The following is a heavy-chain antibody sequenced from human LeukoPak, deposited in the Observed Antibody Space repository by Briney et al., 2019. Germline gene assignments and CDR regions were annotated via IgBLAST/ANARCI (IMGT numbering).Heavy chain of an antibody. CDR1: GGSISSYY. V-gene: IGHV4-4*07. CDR2: IYTSGST. Sequence: SETLSLTCTVSGGSISSYYWSWIRQPAGKGLEWIGRIYTSGSTNYNPSLKSRVTMSVDTSKNQFSLKLSSVTAADTAVYYCAREDYDSSGYYYYGMDVRGQGTTVTVSS. J-gene: IGHJ6*02. D-gene: IGHD3-22*01. CDR3: AREDYDSSGYYYYGMDV.